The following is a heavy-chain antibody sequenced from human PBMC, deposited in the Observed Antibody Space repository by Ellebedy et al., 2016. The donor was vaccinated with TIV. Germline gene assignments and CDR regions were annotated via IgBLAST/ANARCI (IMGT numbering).Heavy chain of an antibody. J-gene: IGHJ5*02. CDR1: GYTFTSYA. CDR2: INTNPENP. Sequence: AASVKVSCKASGYTFTSYAMNWVRHSPGQGLEWMGLINTNPENPTYAQGFTGRFVFSLDTSVSTAYLQISSLKAEDTAVYYCARSLRGSYYWDWFDPWGQGTLVTVSS. D-gene: IGHD1-26*01. CDR3: ARSLRGSYYWDWFDP. V-gene: IGHV7-4-1*02.